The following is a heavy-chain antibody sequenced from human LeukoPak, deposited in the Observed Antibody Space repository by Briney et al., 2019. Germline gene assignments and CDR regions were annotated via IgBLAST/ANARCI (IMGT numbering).Heavy chain of an antibody. Sequence: GRSLRLSCAASGFTFSSYGMHWVRQAPGKGLEWVAVISYDGSNKYYADSVKGRFTISRDNSKNTLYLQMNSLRAEDTAVYYCARDGRPFDIWGQGTMVTVSS. CDR3: ARDGRPFDI. V-gene: IGHV3-30*03. CDR2: ISYDGSNK. CDR1: GFTFSSYG. J-gene: IGHJ3*02.